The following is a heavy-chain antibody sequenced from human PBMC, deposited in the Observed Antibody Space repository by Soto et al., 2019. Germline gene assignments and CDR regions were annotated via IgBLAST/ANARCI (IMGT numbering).Heavy chain of an antibody. CDR3: ASDDASGYYYLY. Sequence: SETLSLTCPVSGGSISCYYLSWIRQTPGKGLEWIGYIYYTGTTNYNPSLKSRVTISVDTSKNQFSLKLSSVTAADTAVYYCASDDASGYYYLYWGQGTLVTVSS. J-gene: IGHJ4*02. CDR1: GGSISCYY. V-gene: IGHV4-59*01. D-gene: IGHD3-22*01. CDR2: IYYTGTT.